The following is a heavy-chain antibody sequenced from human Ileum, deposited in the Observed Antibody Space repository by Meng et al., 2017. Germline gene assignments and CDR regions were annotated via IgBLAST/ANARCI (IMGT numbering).Heavy chain of an antibody. CDR2: IYGDDDK. CDR3: SHMAYTTTWTNAFDF. Sequence: PTRAETTQTLTLPCPSTGSSPTNTRETVHWLRQPPGKALDWLAIIYGDDDKRYSPSLNNRLSITKDTSKNQVVLTLTNVDPVDTATYYCSHMAYTTTWTNAFDFWGQGTLVTVSS. CDR1: GSSPTNTRET. J-gene: IGHJ3*01. D-gene: IGHD2-2*02. V-gene: IGHV2-5*02.